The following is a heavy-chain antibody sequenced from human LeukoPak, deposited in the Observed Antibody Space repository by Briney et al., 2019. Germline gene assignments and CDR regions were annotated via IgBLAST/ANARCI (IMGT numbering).Heavy chain of an antibody. V-gene: IGHV3-74*01. Sequence: PGGSLRLSCAASGSTFSSYWMHWVRQAPGKGLVWVSRINSDGSSTSYADSVKGRFTISRDNAKNTLYLQMNSLRAEDTAVYYCARESGYDYAVVKNWGQGTLVTVSS. CDR1: GSTFSSYW. CDR2: INSDGSST. D-gene: IGHD5-12*01. CDR3: ARESGYDYAVVKN. J-gene: IGHJ4*02.